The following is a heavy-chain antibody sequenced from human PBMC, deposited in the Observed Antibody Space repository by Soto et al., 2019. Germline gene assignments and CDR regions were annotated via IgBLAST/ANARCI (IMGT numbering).Heavy chain of an antibody. CDR1: GYTFTSYA. CDR2: INAGNGNT. V-gene: IGHV1-3*05. D-gene: IGHD1-26*01. Sequence: QVQLVQSGAEEKKPGASVKVSCKASGYTFTSYAMHWVRQAPGQRLEWMGWINAGNGNTKYSQKFQGRVTITRDTSESKAYMERSSLRSEDTAVYYCARVLVGATPVDYWGQGTLVTVSS. CDR3: ARVLVGATPVDY. J-gene: IGHJ4*02.